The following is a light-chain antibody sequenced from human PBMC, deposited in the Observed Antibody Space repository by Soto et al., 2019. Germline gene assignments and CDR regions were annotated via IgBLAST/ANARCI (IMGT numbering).Light chain of an antibody. V-gene: IGLV1-44*01. J-gene: IGLJ3*02. CDR1: GSNIGTNT. Sequence: QSVLTQPPSASGTPGQWVTISCSGSGSNIGTNTVTWYQQLPGAAPRLLIYSDNQRPSGVPARFSGSKSGTSASLAISGLQSEDEADYYCEAWDVSFVVFGGGTKLTVL. CDR3: EAWDVSFVV. CDR2: SDN.